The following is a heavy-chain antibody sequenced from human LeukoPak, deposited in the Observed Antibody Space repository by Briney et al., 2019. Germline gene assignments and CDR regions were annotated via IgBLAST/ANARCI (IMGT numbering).Heavy chain of an antibody. J-gene: IGHJ6*03. V-gene: IGHV3-7*01. D-gene: IGHD6-13*01. Sequence: QPGGSLRLSCAASGFTVSSYWMSWVRQVPGKGLEWVANIKQDSSDKYYVDSVKGRFTISRDNAKNSLYLQMNSLRAEDTAVYYCARMTVYSSSWLAYYMDVWGKGTTVTVSS. CDR2: IKQDSSDK. CDR1: GFTVSSYW. CDR3: ARMTVYSSSWLAYYMDV.